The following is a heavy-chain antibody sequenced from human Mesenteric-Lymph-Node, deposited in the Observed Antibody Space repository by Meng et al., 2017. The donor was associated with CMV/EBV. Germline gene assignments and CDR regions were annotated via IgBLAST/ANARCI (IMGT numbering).Heavy chain of an antibody. D-gene: IGHD2-2*01. Sequence: GGSLRLSCAGSGFTFGSYEMNWVRQAPGKGLEWVANIKQDGSDKYYVDSVKGRFTISKDNAKNSLYLEMNSLRAEDSGVYYCAKERGCSSTSCFEWGGRAASQYGLDVWGQGTTVTVSS. CDR3: AKERGCSSTSCFEWGGRAASQYGLDV. CDR1: GFTFGSYE. V-gene: IGHV3-7*03. J-gene: IGHJ6*02. CDR2: IKQDGSDK.